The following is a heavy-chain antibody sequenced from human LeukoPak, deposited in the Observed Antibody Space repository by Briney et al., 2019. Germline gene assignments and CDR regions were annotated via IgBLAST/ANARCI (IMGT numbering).Heavy chain of an antibody. CDR1: GGSLSSYS. J-gene: IGHJ4*02. CDR3: ARVEVVSVGGAAAAHFAY. D-gene: IGHD6-13*01. CDR2: LYTSGTT. V-gene: IGHV4-4*07. Sequence: PSETLSLTCSVPGGSLSSYSWSWIRQSAGKGLEWIGRLYTSGTTNYNPSLRRRVTMSLDMSKNQFSLKLTSVTAADTAVCYCARVEVVSVGGAAAAHFAYWGQGILVTVSS.